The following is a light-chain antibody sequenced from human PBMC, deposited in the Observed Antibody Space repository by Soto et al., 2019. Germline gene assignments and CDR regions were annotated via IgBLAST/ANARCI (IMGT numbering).Light chain of an antibody. CDR2: EAS. CDR1: QSISSY. J-gene: IGKJ2*01. CDR3: QQRSNWPPVYT. Sequence: ETVLTQSPATLSLYPGERTTLSCRASQSISSYLVWYQQKPGQAPKLLIYEASKRSTGIPARFSGNGSGTDFTFTISSLEPEDFAVYYCQQRSNWPPVYTFGQGTKLEIK. V-gene: IGKV3-11*01.